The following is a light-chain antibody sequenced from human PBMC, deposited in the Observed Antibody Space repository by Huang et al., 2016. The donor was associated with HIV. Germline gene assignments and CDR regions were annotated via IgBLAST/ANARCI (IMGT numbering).Light chain of an antibody. J-gene: IGKJ1*01. Sequence: EIVMTQSPAILSVSPGERATLSCRASQSVSRNLAWYQHKPGQAPRLLIYSASTRATGIPARFSGSVSGTEFTLTISSLQSEDFAVYYCQQYNNWRTWTFGQGTKVEIK. CDR2: SAS. CDR1: QSVSRN. V-gene: IGKV3-15*01. CDR3: QQYNNWRTWT.